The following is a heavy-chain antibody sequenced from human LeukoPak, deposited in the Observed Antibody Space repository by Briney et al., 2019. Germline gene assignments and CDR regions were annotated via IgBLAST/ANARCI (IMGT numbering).Heavy chain of an antibody. D-gene: IGHD6-13*01. Sequence: GGSLRLSCAASGFTFSGSAMHWVRQASGEGLEWVGRIRSKANSCATAYAASVKARFTISTDDSKTTAYLQMNSLKTEDTAVYYCTRLYSSTWPFEYWGQGTLVTVSS. CDR3: TRLYSSTWPFEY. J-gene: IGHJ4*02. CDR1: GFTFSGSA. V-gene: IGHV3-73*01. CDR2: IRSKANSCAT.